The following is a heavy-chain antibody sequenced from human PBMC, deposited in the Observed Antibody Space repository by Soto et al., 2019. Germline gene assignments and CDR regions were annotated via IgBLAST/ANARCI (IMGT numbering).Heavy chain of an antibody. V-gene: IGHV4-39*01. Sequence: PSETLSLTCTVCGSSISSSSYYWGWIRQPPGKGLEWIGSIYYSVGTYYNPSLKSRVTISVDTSKNQFALKLSSVTAADTAVYYFARHYDGGDYWGQGTLVTVSS. CDR1: GSSISSSSYY. CDR3: ARHYDGGDY. CDR2: IYYSVGT. J-gene: IGHJ4*02. D-gene: IGHD3-3*01.